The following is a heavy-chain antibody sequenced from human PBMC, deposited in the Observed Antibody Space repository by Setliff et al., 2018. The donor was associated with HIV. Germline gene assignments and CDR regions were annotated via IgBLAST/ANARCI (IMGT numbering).Heavy chain of an antibody. CDR2: IYTSGST. CDR3: ARTDWARTSYYYYYGMNV. CDR1: GGSISSGSYY. D-gene: IGHD3-9*01. J-gene: IGHJ6*02. Sequence: SLTCTVSGGSISSGSYYWSWIRQPAGKGLEWIGHIYTSGSTNYNPSLKSRVTISVDTSKNQFSLKLSSVTAADTAVYYCARTDWARTSYYYYYGMNVWGQGTTVTVSS. V-gene: IGHV4-61*09.